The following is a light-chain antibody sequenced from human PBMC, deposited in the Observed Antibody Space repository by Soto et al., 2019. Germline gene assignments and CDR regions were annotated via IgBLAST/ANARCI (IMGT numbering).Light chain of an antibody. Sequence: DVLLTQSPSTLSASIGDRVTITCRASQTINNWLAWYQQKPGKAPKLLIHKTSTLESGVPSRFSGNGSGTEFTLTISSLQPGDVATYYCQQYKTTFGPGTKVDIK. V-gene: IGKV1-5*03. CDR1: QTINNW. CDR2: KTS. CDR3: QQYKTT. J-gene: IGKJ3*01.